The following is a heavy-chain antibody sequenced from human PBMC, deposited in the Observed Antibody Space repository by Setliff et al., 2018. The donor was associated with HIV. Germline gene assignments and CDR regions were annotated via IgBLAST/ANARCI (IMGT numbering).Heavy chain of an antibody. D-gene: IGHD3-3*01. CDR3: ARGRVLEWLLNH. V-gene: IGHV3-30*12. J-gene: IGHJ4*02. Sequence: PGESLKISCEASGFNVEKSGMHWIRQAPGKGLEWVAVMYYDGVTTYYADSVKGRFTISRDGSKNMIFLQMNSLRVDDTAVYYCARGRVLEWLLNHWGQGTRVTSPQ. CDR2: MYYDGVTT. CDR1: GFNVEKSG.